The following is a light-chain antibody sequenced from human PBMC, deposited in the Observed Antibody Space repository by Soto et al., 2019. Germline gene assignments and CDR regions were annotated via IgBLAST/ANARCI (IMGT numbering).Light chain of an antibody. CDR2: DAS. V-gene: IGKV3-11*01. CDR1: QSVSSY. CDR3: QQRSNSST. Sequence: EIVLTQSPATLSLSPGERATLSCRASQSVSSYLAWYQQKPGQAPRLLIYDASNRATGIPARFSGSGSGTDFTLTSSSLEPEYFAVYYCQQRSNSSTFGQGTRLEIK. J-gene: IGKJ5*01.